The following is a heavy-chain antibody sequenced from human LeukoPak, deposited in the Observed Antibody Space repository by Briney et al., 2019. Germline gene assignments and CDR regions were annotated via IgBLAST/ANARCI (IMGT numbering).Heavy chain of an antibody. V-gene: IGHV3-7*01. Sequence: GGSLRLSCAASGFTFSSYWMSWVRQAPGKGLEWVAKIKKDGSEKYYVDSVKGRFTISRDNAKNSLYLQMNSLRAEDTAVYYCARDRGDLYGDYEDYWGQGTLVTVSS. J-gene: IGHJ4*02. CDR3: ARDRGDLYGDYEDY. CDR2: IKKDGSEK. CDR1: GFTFSSYW. D-gene: IGHD4-17*01.